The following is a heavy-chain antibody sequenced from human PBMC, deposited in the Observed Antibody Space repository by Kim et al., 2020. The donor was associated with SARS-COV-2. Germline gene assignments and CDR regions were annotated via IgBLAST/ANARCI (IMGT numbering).Heavy chain of an antibody. Sequence: YYADSVKGRFTISRDNSKNSLYLQMNSLRTEDTALYYCAKDMGYSSSLKGWGQGTLVTVSS. CDR3: AKDMGYSSSLKG. V-gene: IGHV3-43*01. J-gene: IGHJ4*02. D-gene: IGHD6-13*01.